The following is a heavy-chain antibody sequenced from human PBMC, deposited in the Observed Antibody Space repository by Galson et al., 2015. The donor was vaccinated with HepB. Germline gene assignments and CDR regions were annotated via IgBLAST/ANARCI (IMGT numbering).Heavy chain of an antibody. D-gene: IGHD6-19*01. CDR3: ARHVKSSGWRRYYYYYGMDV. Sequence: SVKVSCKVSGYTLTELSMHWVRQAPGKGLEWMGGFDPEDGETIYAQKFQGRVTMTEDTSTDTAYMELSSLRSEDTAVYYCARHVKSSGWRRYYYYYGMDVWGQGTTVTVSS. J-gene: IGHJ6*02. CDR2: FDPEDGET. V-gene: IGHV1-24*01. CDR1: GYTLTELS.